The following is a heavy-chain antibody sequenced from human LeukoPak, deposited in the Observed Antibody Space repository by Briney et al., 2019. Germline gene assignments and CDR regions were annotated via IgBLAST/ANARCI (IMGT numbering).Heavy chain of an antibody. CDR1: GFTFSGHW. CDR3: ARDMAGSGYDGEFDN. Sequence: VGSLRLSCAASGFTFSGHWMHWVRQAPGKGLVWVSGISRDGSSTNYADSVKGRFTISRDNAKNTLNLQMNSLRAEDTAVYYCARDMAGSGYDGEFDNWGQGTLVTVSS. J-gene: IGHJ4*02. D-gene: IGHD5-12*01. V-gene: IGHV3-74*01. CDR2: ISRDGSST.